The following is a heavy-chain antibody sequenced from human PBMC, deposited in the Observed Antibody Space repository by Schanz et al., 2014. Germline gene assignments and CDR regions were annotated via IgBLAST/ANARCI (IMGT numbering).Heavy chain of an antibody. J-gene: IGHJ4*02. CDR3: AGSFDSSGYYFDD. Sequence: QVQLVQSGAEVKKPGASVKVSCKASGYTLSAYSLHWVRQAPGQGLEWMVIVNPSVRGTHFAREFQVRVTVTSGTATSTVYMELSDLRSEDTSVNYCAGSFDSSGYYFDDWGQGALVTVSS. D-gene: IGHD3-22*01. CDR1: GYTLSAYS. CDR2: VNPSVRGT. V-gene: IGHV1-46*03.